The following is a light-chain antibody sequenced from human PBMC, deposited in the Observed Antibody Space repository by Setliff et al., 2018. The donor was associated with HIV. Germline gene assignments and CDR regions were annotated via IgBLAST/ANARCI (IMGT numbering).Light chain of an antibody. CDR1: SSDVGDYDY. V-gene: IGLV2-11*01. J-gene: IGLJ1*01. CDR3: CSFAGIYTSYG. Sequence: QSVLTQPRSVSGSPGQSVTISCTGTSSDVGDYDYVSWFQQHPGKAPKLMIYDVSKRPSGVPDRFSGSKSGNTASLTISGLQAEDEADYYCCSFAGIYTSYGFGTGTRAPS. CDR2: DVS.